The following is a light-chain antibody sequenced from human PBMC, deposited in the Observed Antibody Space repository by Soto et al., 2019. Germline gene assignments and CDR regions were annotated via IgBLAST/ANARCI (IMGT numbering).Light chain of an antibody. CDR2: GAS. J-gene: IGKJ5*01. V-gene: IGKV3-20*01. CDR1: QTVSSNY. CDR3: QQYTGPPTT. Sequence: EIILTQSAYTLSWSAGERATLSWRASQTVSSNYLAWCQQRPGQAPRLLIYGASTRAAGIPDRFSGSGYGTDFNLTITRLETEDSAVYFCQQYTGPPTTFGQGTRLEIK.